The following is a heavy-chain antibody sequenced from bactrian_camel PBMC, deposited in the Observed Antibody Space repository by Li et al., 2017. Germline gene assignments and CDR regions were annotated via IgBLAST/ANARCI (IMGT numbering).Heavy chain of an antibody. V-gene: IGHV3S67*01. J-gene: IGHJ4*01. CDR2: IGTIGRA. CDR3: AAARSRLLTVRLSESEYAY. D-gene: IGHD3*01. Sequence: VQLVESGGALVQPGGSLTLSCTASGFNFVTDAMRWVRQAPGKEREGVAAIGTIGRASYANSVKGRFTFSKDNAGNTLSLQMNSLKPEDTAMYYCAAARSRLLTVRLSESEYAYWGQGTQVTVS. CDR1: GFNFVTDA.